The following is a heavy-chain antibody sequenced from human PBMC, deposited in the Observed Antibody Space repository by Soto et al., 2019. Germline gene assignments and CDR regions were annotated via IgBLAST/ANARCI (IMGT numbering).Heavy chain of an antibody. Sequence: QVQLQESGPGLVKPSQTLSLTCTVSGGSISSGGYYWSWIRQHPGKGLEWIGYIYYSGSTYYNPYLKSRVTISVDTSKNQFSLKLSSVTAADTAVYYCARAPGKSARPSHRYNWFDPWGQGTLVTVSS. CDR2: IYYSGST. CDR1: GGSISSGGYY. J-gene: IGHJ5*02. CDR3: ARAPGKSARPSHRYNWFDP. V-gene: IGHV4-31*03. D-gene: IGHD6-6*01.